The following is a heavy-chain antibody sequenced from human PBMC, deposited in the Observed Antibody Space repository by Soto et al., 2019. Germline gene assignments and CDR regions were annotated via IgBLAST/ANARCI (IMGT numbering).Heavy chain of an antibody. CDR3: ARDVRSDGLYCSGGSCYSPYYYYYGMDV. Sequence: GGSLRLSCAASGFTFSSYSMNWVRQAPGKGLEWVSYISSSSSTIYYADSVKGRFTISRDNAKNSLYLQMNSLRDEETAVYYCARDVRSDGLYCSGGSCYSPYYYYYGMDVWGQGTTVTVSS. CDR2: ISSSSSTI. D-gene: IGHD2-15*01. CDR1: GFTFSSYS. V-gene: IGHV3-48*02. J-gene: IGHJ6*02.